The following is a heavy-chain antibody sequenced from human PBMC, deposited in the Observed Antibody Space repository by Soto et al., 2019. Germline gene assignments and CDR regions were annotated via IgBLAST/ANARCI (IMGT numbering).Heavy chain of an antibody. Sequence: SETLSLTCTVSGGSISSYYWSWIRQPPGKGLEWIGYIYYSGSTNYNPSLKSRVTISVDTSKNQFSLKLSSVTAADTAVYYCARQGVAAAGTPDFQHWGQGTLVTVSS. V-gene: IGHV4-59*08. CDR2: IYYSGST. J-gene: IGHJ1*01. D-gene: IGHD6-13*01. CDR3: ARQGVAAAGTPDFQH. CDR1: GGSISSYY.